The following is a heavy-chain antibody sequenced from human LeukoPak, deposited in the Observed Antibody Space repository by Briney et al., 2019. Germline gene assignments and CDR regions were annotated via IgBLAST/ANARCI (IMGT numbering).Heavy chain of an antibody. J-gene: IGHJ4*02. D-gene: IGHD6-13*01. CDR1: GGSFSGYY. V-gene: IGHV4-59*01. CDR3: ARVGGIAAAGGFDY. CDR2: IYYSGST. Sequence: SETLSLTCAVYGGSFSGYYWSWIRQPPGKGLEWIGYIYYSGSTNYNPSLKSRVTISVDTSKNQFSLKLSSVTAADTAVYYCARVGGIAAAGGFDYWGQGTLVTVSS.